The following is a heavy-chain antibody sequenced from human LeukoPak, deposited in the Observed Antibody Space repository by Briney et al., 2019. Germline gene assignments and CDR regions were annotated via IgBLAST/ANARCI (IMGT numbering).Heavy chain of an antibody. CDR2: IKQDGREK. CDR1: GFTFSSYW. D-gene: IGHD3-3*01. CDR3: ASCLCGLLEWLWFLDY. Sequence: GGSLRLSCAASGFTFSSYWMGWVRQTAGKGLEWVANIKQDGREKYYVDSVKGRFTISRDNAKNSLYLQMNSLRAEDTAVYYCASCLCGLLEWLWFLDYWGQGTLVTVSS. V-gene: IGHV3-7*01. J-gene: IGHJ4*02.